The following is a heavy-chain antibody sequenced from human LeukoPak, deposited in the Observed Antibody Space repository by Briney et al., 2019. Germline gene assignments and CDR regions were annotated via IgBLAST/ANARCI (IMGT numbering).Heavy chain of an antibody. Sequence: HPGGSLRLSCAVSGFTFSSYEMNWVRQAPGKGLEWVSYISRSGTTIYYADSVKGRFTISRDNAKNSLYLQMNSLRAEDTAVYYCAREMHGDDDYWGQGTLVPVSS. CDR2: ISRSGTTI. D-gene: IGHD4-17*01. CDR1: GFTFSSYE. V-gene: IGHV3-48*03. CDR3: AREMHGDDDY. J-gene: IGHJ4*02.